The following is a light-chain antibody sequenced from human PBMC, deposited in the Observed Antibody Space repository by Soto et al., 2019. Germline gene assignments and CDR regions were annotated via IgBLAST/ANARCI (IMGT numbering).Light chain of an antibody. CDR3: QQYSNSPRT. V-gene: IGKV3-20*01. CDR1: QSVSSY. CDR2: GAD. Sequence: EIVLTQSPGTLCLSPGERATLSCRASQSVSSYMAWYQQKPGQAPRLLIYGADSRATGIPDRFSGSGSGTDFTLTISRLEPEDFAMYSCQQYSNSPRTFGQGTKVEIK. J-gene: IGKJ1*01.